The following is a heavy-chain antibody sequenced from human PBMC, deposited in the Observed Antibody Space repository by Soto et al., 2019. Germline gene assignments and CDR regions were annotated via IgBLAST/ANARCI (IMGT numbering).Heavy chain of an antibody. J-gene: IGHJ6*02. V-gene: IGHV4-34*01. CDR1: GGSFSGYY. CDR2: VNHGGIS. CDR3: ASLSFLLTVAVFPGLDV. D-gene: IGHD1-26*01. Sequence: PSETLSLTCAVHGGSFSGYYWDWIRQPPGKGLEWIGEVNHGGISNYNPSLKSRAIISVDTSKNQFSLKLTSVTAEDTALYFCASLSFLLTVAVFPGLDVWAQGATVPVSS.